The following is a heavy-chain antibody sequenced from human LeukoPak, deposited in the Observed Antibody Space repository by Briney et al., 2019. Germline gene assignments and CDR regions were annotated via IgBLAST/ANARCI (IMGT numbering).Heavy chain of an antibody. J-gene: IGHJ5*02. CDR3: ARVLRLSNWFNP. V-gene: IGHV4-30-4*01. CDR1: GGSISSGDYY. D-gene: IGHD3-16*01. CDR2: IYYSGST. Sequence: SETLSLTCTVSGGSISSGDYYWSWIRQPPGKGLEWIGYIYYSGSTYYNPSLKSRVTISVDTSKNQFSLKLSSVTAADTAVYYCARVLRLSNWFNPWGQGTLVTVSS.